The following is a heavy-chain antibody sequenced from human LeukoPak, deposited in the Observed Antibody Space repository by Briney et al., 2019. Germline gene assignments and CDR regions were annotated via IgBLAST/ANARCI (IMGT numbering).Heavy chain of an antibody. J-gene: IGHJ6*02. CDR3: AREMDSSSWYFTDYYYYYGMDV. D-gene: IGHD6-13*01. Sequence: PGGSLRLSCAASGFIVSGDFMSWVRQAPGKGLEWVSVIYSDGSTYYADSVKGRFTISRDNSKNTLDLQMTGLRAENTAVYYCAREMDSSSWYFTDYYYYYGMDVWGQGTTVTVSS. CDR2: IYSDGST. V-gene: IGHV3-53*01. CDR1: GFIVSGDF.